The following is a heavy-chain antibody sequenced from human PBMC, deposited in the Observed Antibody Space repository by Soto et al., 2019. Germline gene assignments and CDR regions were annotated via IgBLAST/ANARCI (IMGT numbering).Heavy chain of an antibody. J-gene: IGHJ6*03. CDR3: TTNGDYVPYYYMDV. CDR2: IKSKTDGGTT. CDR1: GFTFSNAW. D-gene: IGHD4-17*01. Sequence: EVQLVESGGGLVKPGGSLRLSCAASGFTFSNAWMSWVRQAPGKGLEWVGRIKSKTDGGTTDYAAPVKGRFTISRDDSKNTLYLQMNSLKTEDTAVYYCTTNGDYVPYYYMDVWGKGTTVTVSS. V-gene: IGHV3-15*01.